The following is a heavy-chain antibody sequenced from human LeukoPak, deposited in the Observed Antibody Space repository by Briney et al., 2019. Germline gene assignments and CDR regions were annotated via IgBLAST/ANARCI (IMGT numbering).Heavy chain of an antibody. CDR1: GYTFTSYD. CDR3: ARDRVGGDKFWFDP. CDR2: MNPNSGNT. Sequence: ASVKVSCKASGYTFTSYDINWVRQATGQGLEWMGWMNPNSGNTGYAQKFQGRVTMTRNTSISTAYMELSSLRSEDTAVYYCARDRVGGDKFWFDPWGQGTLVTVSS. D-gene: IGHD5-12*01. J-gene: IGHJ5*02. V-gene: IGHV1-8*01.